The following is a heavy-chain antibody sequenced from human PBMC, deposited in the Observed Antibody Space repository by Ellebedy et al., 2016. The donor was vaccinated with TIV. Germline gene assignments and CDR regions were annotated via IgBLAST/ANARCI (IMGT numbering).Heavy chain of an antibody. J-gene: IGHJ3*02. V-gene: IGHV4-34*01. CDR3: ARLGRLRGAFDI. CDR1: GGSFSGYY. Sequence: SETLSLTXTVYGGSFSGYYWSWIRQPPGKGLEWIGEINHSGSTNYNPSLKSRVTISVDTSKNQFSLKLSSVTAADTAVYYCARLGRLRGAFDIWGQGTMVTVSS. CDR2: INHSGST. D-gene: IGHD7-27*01.